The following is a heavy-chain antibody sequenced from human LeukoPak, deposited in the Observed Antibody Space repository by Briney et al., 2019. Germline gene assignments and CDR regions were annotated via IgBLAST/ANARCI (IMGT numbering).Heavy chain of an antibody. D-gene: IGHD2-2*02. CDR2: MNPNSGNT. V-gene: IGHV1-8*01. J-gene: IGHJ4*02. Sequence: ASVKVSCKASGYTLTSYDINWVRQATGQGLEWMGWMNPNSGNTGYAQKFQGRVTMTRNTSISTAYMELSSLRSEDTAVYYCHFGGIGYCSSTSCYTEDYWGQGTLVTVSS. CDR1: GYTLTSYD. CDR3: HFGGIGYCSSTSCYTEDY.